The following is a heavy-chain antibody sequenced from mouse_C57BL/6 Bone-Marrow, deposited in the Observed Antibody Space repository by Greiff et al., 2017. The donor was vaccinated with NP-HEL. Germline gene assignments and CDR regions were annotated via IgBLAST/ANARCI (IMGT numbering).Heavy chain of an antibody. D-gene: IGHD2-2*01. J-gene: IGHJ4*01. CDR3: ARSPLWLRRNYYAMDY. V-gene: IGHV3-8*01. Sequence: EVHLVESGPGLAHPSQTLSLTCSVTGYSITSDYWNWIRKFPGNKLEYMGYISYSGSTYYNPSLKSRISITRDTSKNQYYLQLNSVTTEDTATYYCARSPLWLRRNYYAMDYWGQGTSVTVSS. CDR1: GYSITSDY. CDR2: ISYSGST.